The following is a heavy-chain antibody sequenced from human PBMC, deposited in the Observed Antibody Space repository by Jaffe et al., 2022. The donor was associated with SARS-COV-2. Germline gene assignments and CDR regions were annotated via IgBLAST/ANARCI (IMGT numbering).Heavy chain of an antibody. V-gene: IGHV4-61*02. CDR3: ARDKGRDYGDYRYNWFDP. J-gene: IGHJ5*02. CDR2: IYTSGST. Sequence: QVQLQESGPGLVKPSQTLSLTCTVSGGSISSGSYYWSWIRQPAGKGLEWIGRIYTSGSTNYNPSLKSRVTISVDTSKNQFSLKLSSVTAADTAVYYCARDKGRDYGDYRYNWFDPWGQGTLVTVSS. D-gene: IGHD4-17*01. CDR1: GGSISSGSYY.